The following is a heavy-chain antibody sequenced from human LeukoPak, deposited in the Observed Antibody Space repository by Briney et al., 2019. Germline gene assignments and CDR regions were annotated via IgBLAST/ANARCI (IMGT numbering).Heavy chain of an antibody. CDR1: GGSFSGYY. D-gene: IGHD3-22*01. Sequence: SETLSLTCAVYGGSFSGYYWGWIRQPPGKGLEWIGDINHCGSTNYNPSLKSRVTISVDTSKNQFSLKLSSVTAADTAVYYCARESYYDSSGYSHDAFDIWGQGTMVTVSS. CDR2: INHCGST. V-gene: IGHV4-34*01. CDR3: ARESYYDSSGYSHDAFDI. J-gene: IGHJ3*02.